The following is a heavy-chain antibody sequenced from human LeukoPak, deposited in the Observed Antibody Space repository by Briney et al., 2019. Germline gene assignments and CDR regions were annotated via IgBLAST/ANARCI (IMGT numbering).Heavy chain of an antibody. CDR2: IYYSGST. V-gene: IGHV4-59*08. CDR3: ARSRDGSNFYYFDY. Sequence: PSETLSLTCTVSGGSISSYYWSWIRQPPGKGLEWIGYIYYSGSTNYNPSLKSRVTISVDTSKSQFSLKLTSVTAADTAVFYCARSRDGSNFYYFDYWGQGTLVTVSS. D-gene: IGHD5-24*01. J-gene: IGHJ4*02. CDR1: GGSISSYY.